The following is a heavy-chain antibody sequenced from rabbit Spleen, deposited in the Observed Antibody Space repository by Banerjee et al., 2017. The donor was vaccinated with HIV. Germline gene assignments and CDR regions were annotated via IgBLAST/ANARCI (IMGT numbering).Heavy chain of an antibody. V-gene: IGHV1S40*01. CDR3: ARDLVGVIGWNFYL. CDR1: GFSFSTTYY. D-gene: IGHD1-1*01. Sequence: QSLQESGGDLVKPGASLTLTCTASGFSFSTTYYMCWVRQAPGKGLEWIACIYGGSSGGTIYASWAKGRFTISKTSSTTLTLRMTSLTAADRAAYFCARDLVGVIGWNFYLWGQGTLVTVS. CDR2: IYGGSSGGT. J-gene: IGHJ3*01.